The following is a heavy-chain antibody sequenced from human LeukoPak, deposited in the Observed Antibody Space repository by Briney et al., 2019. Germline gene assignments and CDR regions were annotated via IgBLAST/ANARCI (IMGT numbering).Heavy chain of an antibody. J-gene: IGHJ4*02. CDR3: ARDSSGGYNSH. CDR1: GYIFTDYY. D-gene: IGHD5-24*01. CDR2: INPKSGDT. V-gene: IGHV1-2*02. Sequence: GASVKLSCKASGYIFTDYYIHWVRLSPGQGLEWMGWINPKSGDTHLVQKFQGRVTMTRDTSIRTAYMEMTTLTSDDTSVYFCARDSSGGYNSHWGQGTLVTVS.